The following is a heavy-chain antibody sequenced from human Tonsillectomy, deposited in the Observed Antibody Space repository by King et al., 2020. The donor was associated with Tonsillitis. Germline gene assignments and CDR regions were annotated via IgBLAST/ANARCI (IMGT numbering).Heavy chain of an antibody. CDR1: GFTFSSYA. J-gene: IGHJ4*02. V-gene: IGHV3-23*04. D-gene: IGHD6-19*01. CDR3: AKDPLHSSGWNAKIDY. Sequence: VQLVESGGGLVQPGGSLRLSCAASGFTFSSYAMSWVRQAPGKGLEWVSAISGSGGSTYYADSVKGRFTISRENSKNTLYLQMNSLRAEDTAVYYCAKDPLHSSGWNAKIDYWGQGTLVTVSS. CDR2: ISGSGGST.